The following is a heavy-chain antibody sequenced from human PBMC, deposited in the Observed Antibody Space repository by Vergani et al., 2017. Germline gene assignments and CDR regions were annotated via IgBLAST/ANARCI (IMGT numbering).Heavy chain of an antibody. CDR3: ARAMLVVPAAIDYYYYGMDV. V-gene: IGHV7-4-1*02. Sequence: QVQLVQSGAEVGKPGASVKISCKASGYTFTAYYIHWVRQAPEQGLEWMGWINTNTGNPTYAQGFTGRFVFSLDTSVSTAYLQISSLKAEDTAVYYCARAMLVVPAAIDYYYYGMDVWGQGTTVTVSS. J-gene: IGHJ6*02. D-gene: IGHD2-2*02. CDR2: INTNTGNP. CDR1: GYTFTAYY.